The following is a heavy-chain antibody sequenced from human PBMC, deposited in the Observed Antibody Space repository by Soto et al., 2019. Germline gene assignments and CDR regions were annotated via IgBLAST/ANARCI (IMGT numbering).Heavy chain of an antibody. CDR1: GFTFSSYD. CDR2: IGTAGDT. CDR3: ARGYAAAGPNAFDI. V-gene: IGHV3-13*01. J-gene: IGHJ3*02. Sequence: EVQLVESGGVLVQPGGSLRLSCAASGFTFSSYDMHWVRQATGKGLEWVSAIGTAGDTYYPGSVKGRFTISRENVKNSLYLQMNSLRAEDTAVYYCARGYAAAGPNAFDIWGQGTMVTVSS. D-gene: IGHD6-13*01.